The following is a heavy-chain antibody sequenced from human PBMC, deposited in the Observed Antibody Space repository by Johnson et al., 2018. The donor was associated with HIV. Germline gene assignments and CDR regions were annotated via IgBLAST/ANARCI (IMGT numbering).Heavy chain of an antibody. CDR3: AVWELGLGIDFDI. Sequence: QVQLVESGGCVVQPGRSLRLSCAASGFTFRSYTVHWVRQAPGKGLEWVALLSYDGSNKNYADSVKGRFTVSRDNSKNTVYLQMNSLRDEDTAVYYCAVWELGLGIDFDIWGQGTMVTVSS. V-gene: IGHV3-30*04. CDR2: LSYDGSNK. CDR1: GFTFRSYT. J-gene: IGHJ3*02. D-gene: IGHD1-26*01.